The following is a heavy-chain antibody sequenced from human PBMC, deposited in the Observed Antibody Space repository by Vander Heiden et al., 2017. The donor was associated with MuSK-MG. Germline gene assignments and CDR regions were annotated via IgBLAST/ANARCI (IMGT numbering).Heavy chain of an antibody. D-gene: IGHD3-22*01. J-gene: IGHJ4*02. Sequence: EVQLVESGGGLVQTGGSLRLSCADSGFTFSSHEMNWVRQAQGKGLEWVSYISSSGSTIYYADSVKGRFTISRDNAKNSLYLQMTSLRAEDTAVYYCARGGWYYYDSSGQTLDYWGQGTLVTVSS. CDR2: ISSSGSTI. CDR3: ARGGWYYYDSSGQTLDY. CDR1: GFTFSSHE. V-gene: IGHV3-48*03.